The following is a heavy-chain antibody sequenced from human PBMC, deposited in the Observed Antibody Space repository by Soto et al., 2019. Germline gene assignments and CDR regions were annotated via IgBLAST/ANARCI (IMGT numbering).Heavy chain of an antibody. CDR2: LNPKSGGT. CDR1: GFTFSDHY. D-gene: IGHD2-2*01. V-gene: IGHV1-2*02. Sequence: ASVKVSCKASGFTFSDHYMHGVLEAAGQGLEWMGWLNPKSGGTTYAQKFQGRLTLSRDTSINTAYMELSRLSIDDTALYYCARERYQVLSDGMDVWGQGTTVTVSS. J-gene: IGHJ6*02. CDR3: ARERYQVLSDGMDV.